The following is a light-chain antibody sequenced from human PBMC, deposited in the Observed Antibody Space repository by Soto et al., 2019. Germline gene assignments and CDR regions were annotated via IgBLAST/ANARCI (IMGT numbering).Light chain of an antibody. CDR2: GAS. Sequence: EIVLTQSPGTLSLSPGERATLSCRASQSVSSSSLAWYQQKPGQAPRLLIYGASSRATGIPDSFSGSGSGTDFTLTISRLEPEDFAVYYCQQYGSSPVTFGQGTKLEIK. CDR1: QSVSSSS. CDR3: QQYGSSPVT. V-gene: IGKV3-20*01. J-gene: IGKJ2*01.